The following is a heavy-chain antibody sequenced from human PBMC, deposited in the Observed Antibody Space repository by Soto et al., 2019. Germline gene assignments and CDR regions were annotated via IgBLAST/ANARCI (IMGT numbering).Heavy chain of an antibody. Sequence: HPGGSLRLSCETSGFTFSSCVMTWVRQAPGKGLEWVAVITKSGDTDYADSVKGRFTISRDNSKNTVYLQMNSLRAEDTAVYYCAKGLLNGRWYAADWGQGALVTVSS. J-gene: IGHJ4*02. D-gene: IGHD6-13*01. CDR3: AKGLLNGRWYAAD. V-gene: IGHV3-23*01. CDR1: GFTFSSCV. CDR2: ITKSGDT.